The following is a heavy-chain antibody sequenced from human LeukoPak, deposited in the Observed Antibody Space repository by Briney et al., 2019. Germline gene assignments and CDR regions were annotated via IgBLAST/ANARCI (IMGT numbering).Heavy chain of an antibody. J-gene: IGHJ3*02. CDR1: GYSISSGYC. CDR3: ATRANIVVVVAATEGAFDI. V-gene: IGHV4-38-2*02. CDR2: IYHSGST. D-gene: IGHD2-15*01. Sequence: PSETLSLACTVSGYSISSGYCWGWIRQPPGKGLEWIGSIYHSGSTYYNPSLKSRVTISVDTSKNQFSLKLSSVTAADTAVYYCATRANIVVVVAATEGAFDIWGQGTMVTVSS.